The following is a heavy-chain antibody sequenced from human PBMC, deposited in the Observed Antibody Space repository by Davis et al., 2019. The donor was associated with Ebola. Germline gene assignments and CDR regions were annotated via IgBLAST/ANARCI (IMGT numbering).Heavy chain of an antibody. CDR1: GGSFSSYY. CDR2: IYYSGST. CDR3: ASGGYVSPFDY. V-gene: IGHV4-34*01. Sequence: SETLSLTCAVYGGSFSSYYWGWIRQPPGKGLEWIGSIYYSGSTNYNPSLKSRVTISVDKSKNQFSLKLSSVTAADTAVYYCASGGYVSPFDYWGQGTLVTVSS. D-gene: IGHD5-12*01. J-gene: IGHJ4*02.